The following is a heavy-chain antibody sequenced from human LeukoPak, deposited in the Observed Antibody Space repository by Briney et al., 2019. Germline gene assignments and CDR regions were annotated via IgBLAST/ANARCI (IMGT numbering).Heavy chain of an antibody. CDR3: ARGILSGAAMVTAAYNWFDP. J-gene: IGHJ5*02. V-gene: IGHV1-46*01. D-gene: IGHD5-18*01. CDR1: GYTFTSYY. CDR2: INPSGGST. Sequence: ASVKVSCKASGYTFTSYYMHWVRQAPGQGLEWMGIINPSGGSTSYAQKFQGRVTMTRDTSTSTVYMELSSLRSEDTAVYYCARGILSGAAMVTAAYNWFDPWGQGTLVTVSS.